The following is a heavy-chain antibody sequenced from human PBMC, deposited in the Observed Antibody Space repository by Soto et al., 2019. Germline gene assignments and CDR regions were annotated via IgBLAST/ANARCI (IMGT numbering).Heavy chain of an antibody. Sequence: ASVKLSCKASGYTFSTYGMHWVRQAPGQSLEWMGWLNGGTGQTRYSQRFQDRVIITRDTSASTGYMELSSLRSEDTAVYYCARGKGMEENYFYYGLDIWGQGTTVTVSS. CDR1: GYTFSTYG. CDR2: LNGGTGQT. J-gene: IGHJ6*02. D-gene: IGHD1-1*01. V-gene: IGHV1-3*01. CDR3: ARGKGMEENYFYYGLDI.